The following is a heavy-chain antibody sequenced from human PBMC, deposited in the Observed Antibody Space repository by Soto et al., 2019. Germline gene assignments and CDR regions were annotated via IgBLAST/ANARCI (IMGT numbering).Heavy chain of an antibody. D-gene: IGHD3-9*01. V-gene: IGHV3-30-3*01. CDR2: ISYDGSNK. CDR3: ARERGRIGYYDILTGFGVPHQEVERFSWFDP. Sequence: PGGSLRLSCAASGFTFSSYAMHWVRQAPGKGLEWVAVISYDGSNKYYADSVKGRFTISRDNSKNTLYLQMNSLRAEDTAVYYCARERGRIGYYDILTGFGVPHQEVERFSWFDPWGQGTLVTVSS. J-gene: IGHJ5*02. CDR1: GFTFSSYA.